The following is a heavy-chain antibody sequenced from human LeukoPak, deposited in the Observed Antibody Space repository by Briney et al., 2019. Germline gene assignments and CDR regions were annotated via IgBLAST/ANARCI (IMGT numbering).Heavy chain of an antibody. D-gene: IGHD1-26*01. Sequence: SETLSLTCTVSGNSLNTYYWDWIGQPAGKGLEWIGRIHHSGATNYNPSLKSRVTMSVDTSKNQFSLILRSVTAADTAVYYCARDKGVERLGGVYFDSWGQGTLVIVSS. V-gene: IGHV4-4*07. CDR2: IHHSGAT. J-gene: IGHJ4*02. CDR1: GNSLNTYY. CDR3: ARDKGVERLGGVYFDS.